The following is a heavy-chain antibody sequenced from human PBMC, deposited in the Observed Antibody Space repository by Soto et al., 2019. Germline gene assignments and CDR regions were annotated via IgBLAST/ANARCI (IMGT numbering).Heavy chain of an antibody. J-gene: IGHJ4*02. D-gene: IGHD6-19*01. CDR1: GFTFSNHG. Sequence: GGSLRLSCAASGFTFSNHGMHWVRQAPGKGLEWVTVIWYDGTNRFYADSVKGRFTISRDISENTVFLQMNSLRAEDTAVYYCARESSSGRRDRIDYWGQGTLVTVS. CDR2: IWYDGTNR. V-gene: IGHV3-33*01. CDR3: ARESSSGRRDRIDY.